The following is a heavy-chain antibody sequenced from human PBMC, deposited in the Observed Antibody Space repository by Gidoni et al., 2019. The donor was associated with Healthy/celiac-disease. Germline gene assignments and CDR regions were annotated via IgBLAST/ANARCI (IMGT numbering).Heavy chain of an antibody. CDR3: ARASVHIRPGAYCGGDCYSYDAFDI. CDR1: GYTFTSYY. CDR2: INPSGGST. V-gene: IGHV1-46*01. J-gene: IGHJ3*02. Sequence: QVQLVQSGAEVKKPGASVTVSCKASGYTFTSYYMHWVRQAPGQGLEWMGIINPSGGSTSYAQKFQGRVTMTRDTSTSTVYMELSSLRSEDTAVYYCARASVHIRPGAYCGGDCYSYDAFDIWGQGTMVTVSS. D-gene: IGHD2-21*02.